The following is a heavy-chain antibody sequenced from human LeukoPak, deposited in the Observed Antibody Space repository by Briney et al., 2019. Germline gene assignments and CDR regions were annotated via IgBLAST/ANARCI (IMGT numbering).Heavy chain of an antibody. CDR2: ISSSSSYI. J-gene: IGHJ6*02. D-gene: IGHD5-24*01. Sequence: GGSLRLSCAASGFTFSSYSMNWVRQAPGKGLEWVSSISSSSSYIYYADSVKGRFTISRDNAKNSLYLQMNSLRAEDTAVYYCARELRMASYNYGMDVWGQGTTVTVSS. CDR1: GFTFSSYS. CDR3: ARELRMASYNYGMDV. V-gene: IGHV3-21*01.